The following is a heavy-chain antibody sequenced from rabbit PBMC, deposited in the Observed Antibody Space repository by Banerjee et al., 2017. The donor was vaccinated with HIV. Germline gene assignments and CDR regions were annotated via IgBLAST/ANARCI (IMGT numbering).Heavy chain of an antibody. CDR1: GFSFSSRCY. CDR3: ARDSGDWCFDL. V-gene: IGHV1S40*01. J-gene: IGHJ4*01. D-gene: IGHD1-1*01. Sequence: QSLEESGGDLGKPGASLTLTCTASGFSFSSRCYMCWVRQAPGKGLEWIACIDAGSSGSTYYANWAKGRFTISKTSSTTVTLQMTSVTVADTATYFCARDSGDWCFDLWGPGTLVTVS. CDR2: IDAGSSGST.